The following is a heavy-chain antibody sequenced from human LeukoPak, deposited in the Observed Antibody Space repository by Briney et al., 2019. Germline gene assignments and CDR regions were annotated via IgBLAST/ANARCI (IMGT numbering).Heavy chain of an antibody. CDR1: GGSISSYY. CDR2: IYYSGST. Sequence: SETLSLTCTVSGGSISSYYWSWIRQPPGKGLEWIGYIYYSGSTNYNPSLKSRVTISVDTSKNQFSLKLSSVTAADTAVYYCARADAAAAFDYWGQGTLVTVSS. CDR3: ARADAAAAFDY. V-gene: IGHV4-59*01. D-gene: IGHD6-13*01. J-gene: IGHJ4*02.